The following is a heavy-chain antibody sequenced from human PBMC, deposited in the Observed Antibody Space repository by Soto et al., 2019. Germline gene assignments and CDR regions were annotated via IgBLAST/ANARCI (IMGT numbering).Heavy chain of an antibody. J-gene: IGHJ4*02. CDR2: INPTIGST. CDR1: RYNFTSYY. D-gene: IGHD4-17*01. CDR3: ARDQTVASGIRDFDY. Sequence: NNRGAQVPVSCNEFRYNFTSYYLHWVRQAPGQGLEWMGVINPTIGSTSYAQKFRGRVTMTRDTSTSTVYMELSTLRSEDTAVYYCARDQTVASGIRDFDYWGQG. V-gene: IGHV1-46*01.